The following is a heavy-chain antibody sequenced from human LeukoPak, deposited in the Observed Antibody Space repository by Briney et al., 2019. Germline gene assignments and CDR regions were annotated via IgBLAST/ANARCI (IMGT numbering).Heavy chain of an antibody. Sequence: PSETLSLTCAVYGGSFSGYYWSWIRQPPGKGLEWIGEINHSGSTNYNPSLKSRVTISVDTSKNQFSLKLSSVTAADTAVYYCARVESGSYHFWAFDIWGQGTMVTVSS. V-gene: IGHV4-34*01. D-gene: IGHD1-26*01. CDR2: INHSGST. CDR3: ARVESGSYHFWAFDI. CDR1: GGSFSGYY. J-gene: IGHJ3*02.